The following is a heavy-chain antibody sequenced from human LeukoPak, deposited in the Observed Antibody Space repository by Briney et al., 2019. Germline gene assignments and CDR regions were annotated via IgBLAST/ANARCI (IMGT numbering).Heavy chain of an antibody. J-gene: IGHJ6*03. CDR3: ARSGSSWYYYYYYMDA. V-gene: IGHV4-39*07. CDR2: IYYSGST. CDR1: GGSISSSSYY. D-gene: IGHD6-13*01. Sequence: SETLSLTCTDSGGSISSSSYYWGWIRQPPGKGLEWIGSIYYSGSTYYNPSLKSRVTISVDTSKNQFSLKLSSVTAADTAVYYCARSGSSWYYYYYYMDAWGKGTTVTVSS.